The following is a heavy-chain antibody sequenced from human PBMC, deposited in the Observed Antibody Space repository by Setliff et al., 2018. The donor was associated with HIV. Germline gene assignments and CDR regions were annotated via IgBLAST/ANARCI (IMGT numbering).Heavy chain of an antibody. Sequence: PSETLSLTCTVSGGSISSGAYYWGWVRQHPGKGLEWIGYIHYSGSTYYNPSLKSRVTMSVDTSKNQLSLKVSSVTAADTAVYYCARAGDGSPFYYYYYMDVWGKGTTVTVSS. V-gene: IGHV4-31*03. CDR2: IHYSGST. J-gene: IGHJ6*03. CDR3: ARAGDGSPFYYYYYMDV. D-gene: IGHD1-26*01. CDR1: GGSISSGAYY.